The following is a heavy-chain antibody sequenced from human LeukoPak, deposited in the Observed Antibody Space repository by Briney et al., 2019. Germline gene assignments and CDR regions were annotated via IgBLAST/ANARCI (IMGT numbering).Heavy chain of an antibody. V-gene: IGHV3-64D*06. CDR3: VKVGISTYDH. CDR1: GLTFSSSD. D-gene: IGHD2/OR15-2a*01. CDR2: ITFHGRDT. J-gene: IGHJ4*02. Sequence: GGSLRLSCSVSGLTFSSSDMHWVRQAPGKALEYVSAITFHGRDTYYADSVNSRFTISRDNSKDTLYLQMSNLRPEDTAIYYCVKVGISTYDHWGQGTLVTVSS.